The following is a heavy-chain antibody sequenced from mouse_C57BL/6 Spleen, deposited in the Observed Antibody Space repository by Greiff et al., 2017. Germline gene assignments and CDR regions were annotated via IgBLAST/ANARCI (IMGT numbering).Heavy chain of an antibody. CDR1: GYTFTDYY. CDR3: ATFRGY. J-gene: IGHJ2*01. CDR2: INPNNDGT. Sequence: EVQLQQSGPELVKPGASVKISCKASGYTFTDYYMNWVKQSHGKSLEWIGDINPNNDGTSYNQKFNGKATLTVEKSSSTAYMDLRSLTSEDAAVYYFATFRGYWGQGTTLTVSS. V-gene: IGHV1-26*01.